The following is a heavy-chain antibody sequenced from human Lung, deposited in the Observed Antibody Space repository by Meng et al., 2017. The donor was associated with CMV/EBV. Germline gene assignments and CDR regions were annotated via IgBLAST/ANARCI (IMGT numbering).Heavy chain of an antibody. CDR2: MNPKSGNT. Sequence: CKASGYNFTSYAINWVRQATGQGLEWMGWMNPKSGNTGYALKFQGRVTMTRNTSINTAYMELSSLRSEDTAVYYCARGLGPSYADRDYWGQGTLVTVSS. V-gene: IGHV1-8*01. CDR3: ARGLGPSYADRDY. J-gene: IGHJ4*02. D-gene: IGHD4-17*01. CDR1: GYNFTSYA.